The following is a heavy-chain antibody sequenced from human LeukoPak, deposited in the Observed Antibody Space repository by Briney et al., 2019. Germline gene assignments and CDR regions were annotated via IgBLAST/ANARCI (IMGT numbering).Heavy chain of an antibody. CDR3: ARDNSSSWYKLSNYYYCMDV. J-gene: IGHJ6*03. CDR2: IKQDGSEK. D-gene: IGHD6-13*01. Sequence: GGSLRLSCAASGFTFSSYWMSWVRQAPGKGLEWVANIKQDGSEKYYVDSVKGRFTISRDNAKNSLYLQMNSLRAEDTAVYYCARDNSSSWYKLSNYYYCMDVWGKGTTVTVSS. V-gene: IGHV3-7*01. CDR1: GFTFSSYW.